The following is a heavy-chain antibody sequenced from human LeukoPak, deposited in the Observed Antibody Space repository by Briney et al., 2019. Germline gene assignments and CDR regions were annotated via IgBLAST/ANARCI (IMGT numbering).Heavy chain of an antibody. CDR2: ISGSGGST. CDR1: GFTFSSYA. CDR3: AKDGSGYSYGYSPY. J-gene: IGHJ4*02. D-gene: IGHD5-18*01. Sequence: PGGSLRLSCAASGFTFSSYAMSWVREAPGKGREWVSAISGSGGSTYYADSVKGRFTISRDNSKNTLYLQKNSLRAEDTAVYYCAKDGSGYSYGYSPYWGQGTLVTVSS. V-gene: IGHV3-23*01.